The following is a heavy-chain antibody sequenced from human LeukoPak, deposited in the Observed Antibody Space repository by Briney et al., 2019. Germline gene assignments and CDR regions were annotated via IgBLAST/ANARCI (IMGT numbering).Heavy chain of an antibody. V-gene: IGHV3-48*03. D-gene: IGHD1-26*01. CDR2: ISSSGSTI. CDR3: ARGRSYLIY. CDR1: GLSLSSYE. Sequence: GGSLRLSCAASGLSLSSYEMNWVRQAPGKGREWVSYISSSGSTIYYAVAMKGRFTISRDNAKNSLYLQMNSLRAEDTAVYYWARGRSYLIYWGQGTLVTVSS. J-gene: IGHJ4*02.